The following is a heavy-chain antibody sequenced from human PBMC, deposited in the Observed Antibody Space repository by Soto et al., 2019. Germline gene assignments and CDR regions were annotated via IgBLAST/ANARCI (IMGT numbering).Heavy chain of an antibody. CDR2: IIPIFGTA. Sequence: SVKVSCKASGGTFSSYAISWVRQAPGQGLEWMGGIIPIFGTANYAQKSQGRVTITADESTSTAYMELSSLRSEDTAVYYCATAPRVSTGWYYYYYYCLDVWGQGTRVTVSS. D-gene: IGHD6-19*01. J-gene: IGHJ6*02. CDR1: GGTFSSYA. CDR3: ATAPRVSTGWYYYYYYCLDV. V-gene: IGHV1-69*13.